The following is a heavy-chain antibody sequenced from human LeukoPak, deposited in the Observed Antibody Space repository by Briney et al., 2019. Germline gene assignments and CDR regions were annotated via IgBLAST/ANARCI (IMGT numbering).Heavy chain of an antibody. Sequence: GGSLRLSCAASGFTFSTSGMSWVRQAPGMGLEWVSAISGSGGSTYYADSVKGRFTTSRDNSKNTLYLQMSGLRADDTALYYCAKDGTPGDYWGQGTRVTVSS. CDR2: ISGSGGST. CDR3: AKDGTPGDY. D-gene: IGHD2-15*01. CDR1: GFTFSTSG. J-gene: IGHJ4*02. V-gene: IGHV3-23*01.